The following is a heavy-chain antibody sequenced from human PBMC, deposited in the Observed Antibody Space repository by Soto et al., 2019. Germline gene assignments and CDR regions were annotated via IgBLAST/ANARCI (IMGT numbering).Heavy chain of an antibody. CDR3: ARGATHGSSWYFWFDP. CDR1: GGTFSTYP. V-gene: IGHV1-69*01. CDR2: IIPLFGTT. D-gene: IGHD6-13*01. Sequence: QVQLVQSGAEVMMPGSSVKVSCKASGGTFSTYPINWVRQAPGQGLEWMGGIIPLFGTTNYAQKFKGRVTITADESTSTAYMELSSLRAEDAAVYYCARGATHGSSWYFWFDPWGQGTLVTFSS. J-gene: IGHJ5*02.